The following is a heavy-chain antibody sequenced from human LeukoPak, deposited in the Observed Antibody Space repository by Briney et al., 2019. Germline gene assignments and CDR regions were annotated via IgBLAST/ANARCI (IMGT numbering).Heavy chain of an antibody. Sequence: SETLSLTCTVSGGSISSSSYYWGWIRQPPGKGLEWIGSIYYSGSTYYNPSLKSRVTISVDTSKNQFSLKLSSVTAADTAVYYCAREDSSNDAFDIWGQGTMVTVSS. D-gene: IGHD3-22*01. CDR1: GGSISSSSYY. V-gene: IGHV4-39*07. CDR2: IYYSGST. J-gene: IGHJ3*02. CDR3: AREDSSNDAFDI.